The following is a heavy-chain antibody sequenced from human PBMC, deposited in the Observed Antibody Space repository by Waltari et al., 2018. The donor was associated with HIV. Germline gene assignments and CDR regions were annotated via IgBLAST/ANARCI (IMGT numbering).Heavy chain of an antibody. V-gene: IGHV3-7*01. J-gene: IGHJ4*02. Sequence: EVQLVESGGGLVQPGGSLRLSCAASGLTFSTYWMTWVRQAPGKWLEWVTNINLDGSDKYYVDSVKGRFTISRDNAKNSLYLQMNSLRAEDTAVYYCAGGYCSGGSCYSRWGQGTLVTVSS. CDR1: GLTFSTYW. D-gene: IGHD2-15*01. CDR3: AGGYCSGGSCYSR. CDR2: INLDGSDK.